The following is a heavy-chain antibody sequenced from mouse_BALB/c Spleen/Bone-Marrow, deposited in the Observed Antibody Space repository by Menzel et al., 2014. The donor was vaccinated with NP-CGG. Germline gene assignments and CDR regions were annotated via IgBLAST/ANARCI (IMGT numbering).Heavy chain of an antibody. V-gene: IGHV7-1*02. Sequence: DVQLQESGGGLVQPGGSLRLSCATSGFTFSDFYMEWVRQSPGKRLEWIAISRNKANDYTTDYSASVKGRFIVSRDASQSILYLQMHALRAEDTAIYYCVRGNWAFFDYWGQGATLTVSS. D-gene: IGHD4-1*01. CDR1: GFTFSDFY. CDR2: SRNKANDYTT. J-gene: IGHJ2*01. CDR3: VRGNWAFFDY.